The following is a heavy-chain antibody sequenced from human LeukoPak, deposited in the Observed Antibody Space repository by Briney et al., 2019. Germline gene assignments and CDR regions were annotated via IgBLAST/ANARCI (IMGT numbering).Heavy chain of an antibody. V-gene: IGHV4-39*07. CDR2: IYYSGST. CDR3: SYYDLLTGGY. D-gene: IGHD3-3*01. Sequence: PSETLSLTCTVSGGSISSSSYYWGWIRQPPGKGLEWIGSIYYSGSTYYNPSLKSRVTISVDTSKNQFSLKLSSVTAADTAVYYCSYYDLLTGGYWGQGTLVTVSS. CDR1: GGSISSSSYY. J-gene: IGHJ4*02.